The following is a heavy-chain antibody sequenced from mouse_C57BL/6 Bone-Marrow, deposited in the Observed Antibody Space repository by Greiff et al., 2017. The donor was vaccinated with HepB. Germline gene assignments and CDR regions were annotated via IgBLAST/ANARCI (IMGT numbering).Heavy chain of an antibody. CDR1: GFTFSSYG. Sequence: EVKLQESGGDLVKPGGSLKLSCAASGFTFSSYGMSWVRQTPDKRLEWVATISSGGSYTYYPDSVKGRFTISRDNAKNTLYLQMSSLKSEDTAMYYCASNYGDWGQGTTLTVSS. J-gene: IGHJ2*01. CDR3: ASNYGD. CDR2: ISSGGSYT. D-gene: IGHD1-1*01. V-gene: IGHV5-6*01.